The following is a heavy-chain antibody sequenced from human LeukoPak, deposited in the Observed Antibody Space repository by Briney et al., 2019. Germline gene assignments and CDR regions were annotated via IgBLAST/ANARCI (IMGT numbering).Heavy chain of an antibody. CDR2: ISSSGSTI. J-gene: IGHJ6*02. D-gene: IGHD1-26*01. V-gene: IGHV3-48*03. Sequence: PGGSLRLSCAASGFTFSSYAMNWVRQAPGKGLEWVSYISSSGSTIYYADSVKGRFTISRDNAKNSLYLQMNSLRAEDTAVYYCARDSGIVGATRQYYYYGMDVWGQGTTVTVSS. CDR1: GFTFSSYA. CDR3: ARDSGIVGATRQYYYYGMDV.